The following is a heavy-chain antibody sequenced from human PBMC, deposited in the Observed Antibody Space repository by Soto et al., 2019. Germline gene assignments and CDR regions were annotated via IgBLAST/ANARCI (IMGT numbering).Heavy chain of an antibody. V-gene: IGHV3-30*18. D-gene: IGHD2-15*01. CDR1: GFSLSSYA. J-gene: IGHJ4*02. CDR3: AKDRRDGDFMHILVVDF. Sequence: QVQLVESGGGVVQPGGYLRLSCANSGFSLSSYAMHWVRQAPGKGLEWVALMSYDETKKYYADSVKGRFTISRDTSKKTLFLQMNNLGVEDTAVYYCAKDRRDGDFMHILVVDFWGQGARVSVSS. CDR2: MSYDETKK.